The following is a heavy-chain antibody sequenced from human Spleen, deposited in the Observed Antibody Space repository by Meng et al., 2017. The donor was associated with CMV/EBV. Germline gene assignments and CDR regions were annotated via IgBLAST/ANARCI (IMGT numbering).Heavy chain of an antibody. Sequence: ASVKVSCKTSGYSFTNYAIIWVRQAPGQGLEWMGWINPSSGFTNYAQKFQGRVTITKDTSLTTTYMDVSRLTSDDTAMYYCARGSEDFVVEPPTVWSDFWGQGTMVTVSS. J-gene: IGHJ4*02. CDR2: INPSSGFT. D-gene: IGHD2-15*01. V-gene: IGHV1-2*02. CDR1: GYSFTNYA. CDR3: ARGSEDFVVEPPTVWSDF.